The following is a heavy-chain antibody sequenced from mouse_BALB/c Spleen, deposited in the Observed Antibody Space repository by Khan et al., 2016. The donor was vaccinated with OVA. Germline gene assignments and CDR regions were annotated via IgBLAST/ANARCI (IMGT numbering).Heavy chain of an antibody. V-gene: IGHV9-3-1*01. CDR1: GYNFRNNG. Sequence: LVESGPELKKPGETVKISCKASGYNFRNNGMNWVKQTPGKGLKWMGWINTYTGDPTYADDFKGRFAFSLETSADTAYLQINNLKNEDTATYFCARVGYNGTMDSWGQGTSVTVSS. D-gene: IGHD2-14*01. J-gene: IGHJ4*01. CDR3: ARVGYNGTMDS. CDR2: INTYTGDP.